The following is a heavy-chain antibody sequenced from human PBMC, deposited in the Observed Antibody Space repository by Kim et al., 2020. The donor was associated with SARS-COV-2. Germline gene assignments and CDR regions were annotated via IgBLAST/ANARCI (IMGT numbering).Heavy chain of an antibody. CDR1: GYTFTGYY. V-gene: IGHV1-2*06. Sequence: ASVKVSCKASGYTFTGYYMHWVRQAPGQGLEWMGRINPNSGGTNYAQKFQGRVTMTRDTSISTAYMELSRLRSDDTAVYYCARGYGPRGGFDPWGQGTLVTVSS. CDR2: INPNSGGT. D-gene: IGHD3-10*01. CDR3: ARGYGPRGGFDP. J-gene: IGHJ5*02.